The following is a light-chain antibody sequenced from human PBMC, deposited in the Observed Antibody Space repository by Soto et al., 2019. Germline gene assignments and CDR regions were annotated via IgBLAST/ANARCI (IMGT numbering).Light chain of an antibody. V-gene: IGKV3-20*01. CDR2: GAS. Sequence: EIVMTQSPSTLSASPGERATLSCRANQSISSNLAWYQQKPGKAPRLLIYGASTRATGIPDRFIGSGSGTDFTLTISRLEPEDSAVYYCQKYGSSLTFGGGTKVDI. CDR1: QSISSN. J-gene: IGKJ4*01. CDR3: QKYGSSLT.